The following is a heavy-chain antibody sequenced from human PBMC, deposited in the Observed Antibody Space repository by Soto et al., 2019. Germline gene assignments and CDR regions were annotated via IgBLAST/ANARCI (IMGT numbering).Heavy chain of an antibody. V-gene: IGHV1-46*01. CDR1: GYTFTSNY. J-gene: IGHJ5*02. CDR2: INPSGGST. D-gene: IGHD6-13*01. Sequence: ASVKVSCKASGYTFTSNYVHWVRRAPGQGLEWMGIINPSGGSTNYAQKFQGRVTVTRDTSTSTVYMELSSLRSEDTAVYYCARDHSIAAAGAWWLDPWGQGTLATVSS. CDR3: ARDHSIAAAGAWWLDP.